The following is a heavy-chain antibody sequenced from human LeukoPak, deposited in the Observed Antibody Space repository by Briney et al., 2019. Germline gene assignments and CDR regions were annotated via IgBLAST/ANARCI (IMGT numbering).Heavy chain of an antibody. CDR2: IYHSGST. D-gene: IGHD5-12*01. CDR1: GGSISSSNW. J-gene: IGHJ4*02. Sequence: PSETLSLTCAVSGGSISSSNWWSWVRQPPGKGLEWIGEIYHSGSTNYNPSLKSRVTISVDKSKNQFSLKLSSVTAADTAVYYCARVPTYSGYARSLDYWGQGTLVTVSS. V-gene: IGHV4-4*02. CDR3: ARVPTYSGYARSLDY.